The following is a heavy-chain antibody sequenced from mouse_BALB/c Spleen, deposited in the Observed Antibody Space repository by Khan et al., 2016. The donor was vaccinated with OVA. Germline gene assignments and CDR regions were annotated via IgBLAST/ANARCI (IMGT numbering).Heavy chain of an antibody. V-gene: IGHV2-9*02. CDR2: IWTGGST. CDR1: GYSLTSYG. D-gene: IGHD2-1*01. J-gene: IGHJ1*01. CDR3: ARYYGNYEWYFDV. Sequence: QVQLKESGPGLVAPSQSLSITCTVSGYSLTSYGVHWVRQPPGKGLEWLGVIWTGGSTNYNSALMSRLSISTDNSKSQAFYKMNSLQTDDTAMYYCARYYGNYEWYFDVWGAGTTVTVS.